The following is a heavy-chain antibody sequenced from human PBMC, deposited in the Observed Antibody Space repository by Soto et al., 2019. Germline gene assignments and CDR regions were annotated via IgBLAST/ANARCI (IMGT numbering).Heavy chain of an antibody. CDR2: IFWTDDK. CDR1: GFSLSTSGVG. CDR3: AHSFPSSPNYYDSSASSRWFDP. V-gene: IGHV2-5*01. Sequence: QISLQESGLMLLKPTQTLTLTCTFSGFSLSTSGVGVGWIRQPPGKALEWLALIFWTDDKRYSPSLKSRLSITKDTPKSQVVLTMSTMGPVDTGTYYCAHSFPSSPNYYDSSASSRWFDPWGPGALVTVSS. D-gene: IGHD3-22*01. J-gene: IGHJ5*02.